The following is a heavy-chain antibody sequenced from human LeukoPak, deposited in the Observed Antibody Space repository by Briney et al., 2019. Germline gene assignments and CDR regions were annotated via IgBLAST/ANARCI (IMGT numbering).Heavy chain of an antibody. J-gene: IGHJ4*02. CDR1: GGSFSGYY. V-gene: IGHV4-34*01. CDR2: INHSGST. D-gene: IGHD3-10*01. CDR3: ARSTMVRGVPGY. Sequence: SETLSLTCAVYGGSFSGYYWSWIRQPPGKGLEWIGEINHSGSTNYNPSLKSRVTISVDTSKNQSSLKLSSVTAADTAVYYCARSTMVRGVPGYWGQGTLVTVSS.